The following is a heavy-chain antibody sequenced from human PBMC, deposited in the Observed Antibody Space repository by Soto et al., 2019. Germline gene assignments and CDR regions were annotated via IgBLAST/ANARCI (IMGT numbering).Heavy chain of an antibody. V-gene: IGHV4-39*01. Sequence: QLQLQESGPGLVKPSETLSLTCTVSGGSISSSSYYWGWIRQPPGKGLEWIGSIYYSGSTYYNPSIKSGVTISVDTSKNQFSLKLSSVTAADTAVYYCARQPLYCSGGSCYPFYYYYYMDVWGKGTTVTVSS. D-gene: IGHD2-15*01. CDR3: ARQPLYCSGGSCYPFYYYYYMDV. CDR2: IYYSGST. J-gene: IGHJ6*03. CDR1: GGSISSSSYY.